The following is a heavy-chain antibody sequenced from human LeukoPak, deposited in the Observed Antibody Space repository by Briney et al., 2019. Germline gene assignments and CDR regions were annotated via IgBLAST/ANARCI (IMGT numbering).Heavy chain of an antibody. CDR2: ISGSGGST. D-gene: IGHD2-2*01. CDR1: GFTFINTW. J-gene: IGHJ4*02. V-gene: IGHV3-23*01. CDR3: AKDRSRTSRDY. Sequence: GGSLRLSCAASGFTFINTWMSWVRQAPGKGLEWVSAISGSGGSTYYADSVKGRFTISRDNSKNTLYLQMNSLRAEDTAVYYCAKDRSRTSRDYWGQGTLVTVSS.